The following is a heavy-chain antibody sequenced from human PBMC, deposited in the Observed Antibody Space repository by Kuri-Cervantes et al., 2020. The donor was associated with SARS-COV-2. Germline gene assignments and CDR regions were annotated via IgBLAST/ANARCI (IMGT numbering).Heavy chain of an antibody. J-gene: IGHJ4*02. V-gene: IGHV4-39*02. D-gene: IGHD1-7*01. CDR2: MYHSGST. Sequence: SETLSLTCTVSGGSISSSSYYWGWIRQPPGKGLEWIGSMYHSGSTYYNPSLKSRLTISVDTSKNQFSLKLSSVTAADTAVYYCARDLGNNWNYPFDYWGQGTLVTVSS. CDR3: ARDLGNNWNYPFDY. CDR1: GGSISSSSYY.